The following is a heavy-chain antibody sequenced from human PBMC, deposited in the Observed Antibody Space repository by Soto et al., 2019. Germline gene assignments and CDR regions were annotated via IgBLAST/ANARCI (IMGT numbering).Heavy chain of an antibody. Sequence: GVSLRLSCAASGFTFSSYWMHWVRQAPGKGLVWVSRINSDGSSTSYADSVKGRFTISRDNAKNTLYLQMNSLRAEDTAVYYCESSVGLTAEHFDYWGQGTLVTVAS. CDR3: ESSVGLTAEHFDY. CDR1: GFTFSSYW. J-gene: IGHJ4*02. D-gene: IGHD3-16*01. V-gene: IGHV3-74*01. CDR2: INSDGSST.